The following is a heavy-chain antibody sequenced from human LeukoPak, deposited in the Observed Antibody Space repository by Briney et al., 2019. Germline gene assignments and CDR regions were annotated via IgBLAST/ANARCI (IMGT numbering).Heavy chain of an antibody. D-gene: IGHD6-13*01. CDR2: DDYDGSDT. CDR3: ATLAAAGTNY. Sequence: GGSLRLSCAASGFTFSRYWMHWVRQAPGKGLVWVSRDDYDGSDTSHADSVRGRFTISRDNAKNTLYLQMNSLSAEDTAVYYCATLAAAGTNYWGQGTLVTVSS. CDR1: GFTFSRYW. J-gene: IGHJ4*02. V-gene: IGHV3-74*01.